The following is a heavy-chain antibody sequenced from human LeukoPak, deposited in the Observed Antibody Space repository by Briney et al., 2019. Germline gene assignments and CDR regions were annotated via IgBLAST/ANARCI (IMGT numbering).Heavy chain of an antibody. J-gene: IGHJ4*02. CDR1: GGSISSGDYY. D-gene: IGHD6-6*01. CDR3: ARGSWSSSIDY. CDR2: IYYSGST. Sequence: SETLSLTCTVSGGSISSGDYYWSWIRQPPGKGLEYIGYIYYSGSTYYNPSLKSRITISVDTSKNQFSLKLSSVTAAGTAVYYCARGSWSSSIDYWGQGTLVTVSS. V-gene: IGHV4-30-4*01.